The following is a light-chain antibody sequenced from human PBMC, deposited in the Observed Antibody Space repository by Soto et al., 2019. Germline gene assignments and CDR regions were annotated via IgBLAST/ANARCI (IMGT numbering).Light chain of an antibody. CDR3: QQRRNWPFT. V-gene: IGKV3-11*01. CDR2: DAS. CDR1: QSVSSD. Sequence: EIVLTQPPATLSLSPGERATLSCRASQSVSSDLAWYQQKPGQAPRLLIYDASNRATGIPARFSGSGSGTDFTLTISGLEPEDFAVYYCQQRRNWPFTFAGGTKVDSK. J-gene: IGKJ4*01.